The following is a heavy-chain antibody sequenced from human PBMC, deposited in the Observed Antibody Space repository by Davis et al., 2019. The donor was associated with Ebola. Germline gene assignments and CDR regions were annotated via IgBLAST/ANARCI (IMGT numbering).Heavy chain of an antibody. D-gene: IGHD3-10*01. J-gene: IGHJ4*02. Sequence: GESLKISCAASGITFRNVVMSWVRQAPGKGLEWVSGIDDDGEDTNYADSVRGRFTISRDNSKNTVYLQMNSLRPDDTAVYYCAEDSYGHGFDYWGQGTLVTVSS. CDR3: AEDSYGHGFDY. CDR2: IDDDGEDT. CDR1: GITFRNVV. V-gene: IGHV3-23*01.